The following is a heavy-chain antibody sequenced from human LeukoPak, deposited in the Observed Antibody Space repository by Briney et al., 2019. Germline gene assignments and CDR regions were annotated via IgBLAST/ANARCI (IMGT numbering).Heavy chain of an antibody. CDR1: GFTFSSYA. CDR2: ISGSGGST. CDR3: ARDHTLWLGEWGVFDY. Sequence: GGSLRLSCAASGFTFSSYAMSWVRQAPGKGLEWVSAISGSGGSTYYADSVKGRFTISRDTSKNTLYLQMNSLRAEDTALYYCARDHTLWLGEWGVFDYGGKGAQVTVSS. V-gene: IGHV3-23*01. D-gene: IGHD3-10*01. J-gene: IGHJ4*02.